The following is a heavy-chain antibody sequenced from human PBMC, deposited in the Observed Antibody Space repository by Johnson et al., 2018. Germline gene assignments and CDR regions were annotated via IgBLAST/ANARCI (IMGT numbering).Heavy chain of an antibody. V-gene: IGHV3-33*01. CDR3: ARDEGGSPFDV. CDR2: IWSDGSNE. CDR1: GFTFSRSG. J-gene: IGHJ3*01. D-gene: IGHD3-16*01. Sequence: QVQLVESGGGVVQXGRSLRLXCAASGFTFSRSGMHWVRQAPGKGLEWVAVIWSDGSNEGYAYSVKGRYTISRDNSKNTLYLQMNSLRVEDTAVYYCARDEGGSPFDVWGQGTMVTVSS.